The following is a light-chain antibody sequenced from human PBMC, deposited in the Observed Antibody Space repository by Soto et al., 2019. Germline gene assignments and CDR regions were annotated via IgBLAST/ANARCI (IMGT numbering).Light chain of an antibody. CDR3: CSYAGSSTFDVV. J-gene: IGLJ2*01. Sequence: QSALTQPASVSGSPGQSITISCTGTSSDVGSYNLVSWYQQHPGKAPKLMIYEVSKRPSGVSNRFSGSKSGNTASLTISGRQAEDEADYYCCSYAGSSTFDVVFGGGTQLTVL. V-gene: IGLV2-23*02. CDR1: SSDVGSYNL. CDR2: EVS.